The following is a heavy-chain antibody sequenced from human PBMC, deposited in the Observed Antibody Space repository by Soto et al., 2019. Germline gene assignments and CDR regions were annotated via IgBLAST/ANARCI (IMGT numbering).Heavy chain of an antibody. J-gene: IGHJ4*02. Sequence: EVQQLDSGGGLVQPGGSLRLSCAASGFTFSNYAMTWVRQGPGKGLEWVSGISGSGGRSYYADSVKGRFTISRDNSKRTLYLQINSLRAEDTAVYYCAKAYFVWSSEQPYYFDYWGQGTLVTVSS. V-gene: IGHV3-23*01. CDR3: AKAYFVWSSEQPYYFDY. D-gene: IGHD3-16*01. CDR1: GFTFSNYA. CDR2: ISGSGGRS.